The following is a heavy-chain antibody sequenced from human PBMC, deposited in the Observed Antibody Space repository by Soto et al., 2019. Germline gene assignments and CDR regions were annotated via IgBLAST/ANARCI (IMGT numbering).Heavy chain of an antibody. V-gene: IGHV1-69*02. CDR3: ARGGQTGWFAP. J-gene: IGHJ5*02. CDR2: IIPILGIA. Sequence: QVQLVQSGAEVKKPGSSVKVSCKASGGTFSSYTISWVRQAPGQGLEWMGRIIPILGIANYAQKFQGRVTITADKSTSAAYMELSSLRSEDPAVYYCARGGQTGWFAPWGQGTLVTVSS. CDR1: GGTFSSYT. D-gene: IGHD3-10*01.